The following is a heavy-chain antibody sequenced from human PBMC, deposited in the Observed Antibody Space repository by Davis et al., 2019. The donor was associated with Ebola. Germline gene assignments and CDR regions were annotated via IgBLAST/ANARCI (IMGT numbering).Heavy chain of an antibody. CDR2: ISSTGGST. D-gene: IGHD2-15*01. CDR3: EKSRGSSSYSSVDY. J-gene: IGHJ4*02. Sequence: GESLKISCAASGFTFTNYAMNWVRQAPGKGLEWVSAISSTGGSTYYVASVKGRFTISRDNSKDTLYLQMNSLRAEDTALYYCEKSRGSSSYSSVDYWGQGTLATVSS. V-gene: IGHV3-23*01. CDR1: GFTFTNYA.